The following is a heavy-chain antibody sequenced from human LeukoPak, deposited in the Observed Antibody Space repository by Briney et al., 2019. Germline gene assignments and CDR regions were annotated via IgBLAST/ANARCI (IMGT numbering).Heavy chain of an antibody. D-gene: IGHD3-3*01. J-gene: IGHJ4*02. V-gene: IGHV3-64*01. CDR1: GFTFSSYA. CDR3: ARPYYDIWSAYVY. Sequence: PGGSLRLSCAASGFTFSSYAMHWVRQAPGKGLEYVSAISNGGGSTHYANSVKGRFTISRDNSKNTLYLQMGSLRAEVMAVYYCARPYYDIWSAYVYWGQGTLVTVSS. CDR2: ISNGGGST.